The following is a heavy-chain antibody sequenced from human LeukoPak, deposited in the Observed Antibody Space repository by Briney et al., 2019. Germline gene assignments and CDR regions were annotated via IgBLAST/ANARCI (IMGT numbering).Heavy chain of an antibody. J-gene: IGHJ6*03. Sequence: SETLSLTXAVYGGSFSGYYWSWIRQPPGKGMEWIGEINHSGSTNYNPSLKSRVTISVDTSKNQFSLKLSSVTAADTAVYYCARPAAAGRRHYYYYMDVWGKGTTVTVSS. V-gene: IGHV4-34*01. D-gene: IGHD6-25*01. CDR1: GGSFSGYY. CDR3: ARPAAAGRRHYYYYMDV. CDR2: INHSGST.